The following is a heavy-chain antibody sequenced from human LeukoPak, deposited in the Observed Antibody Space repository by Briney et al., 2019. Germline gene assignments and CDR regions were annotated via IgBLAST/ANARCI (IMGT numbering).Heavy chain of an antibody. Sequence: ASVKVSCKASGYTFTGYYMHWVRQAPGQGLEWMGWINPNSGGTNYAQKFQGRVTMTRDTSISTAYMELSRLRSDDTAVYYCARDRPRWLDCSSTSCYFGWQWGGEDYWGQGTLVTVSS. CDR1: GYTFTGYY. V-gene: IGHV1-2*02. CDR2: INPNSGGT. J-gene: IGHJ4*02. D-gene: IGHD2-2*01. CDR3: ARDRPRWLDCSSTSCYFGWQWGGEDY.